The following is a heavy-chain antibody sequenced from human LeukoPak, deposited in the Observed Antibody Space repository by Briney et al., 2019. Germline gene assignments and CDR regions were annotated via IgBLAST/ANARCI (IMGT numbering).Heavy chain of an antibody. D-gene: IGHD4-17*01. CDR1: GFTFSSYT. V-gene: IGHV3-30-3*01. J-gene: IGHJ4*02. CDR2: ISYDGNNK. CDR3: ARDAYGDFYFDS. Sequence: QPGGSLRLSCAASGFTFSSYTLHWVRQAPGMRLEWMAVISYDGNNKYYAESVKGRFTISRDNSKNTLYLQMNSLRAEDTAVYYCARDAYGDFYFDSWGQGTLVTVSS.